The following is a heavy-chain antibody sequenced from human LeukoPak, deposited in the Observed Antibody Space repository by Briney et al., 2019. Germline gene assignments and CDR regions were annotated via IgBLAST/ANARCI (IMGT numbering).Heavy chain of an antibody. CDR1: GFTFSSYW. D-gene: IGHD2-2*01. CDR3: ARGHKLLFVAFDI. CDR2: IKQDGSEK. J-gene: IGHJ3*02. V-gene: IGHV3-7*04. Sequence: GGSLRLSCAASGFTFSSYWMSWVRQAPGKGLEWVANIKQDGSEKYYVDSVKGRFTISRDNAKNSLYLQMNSLRAEDTAVYYCARGHKLLFVAFDIWGQGTMVTVSS.